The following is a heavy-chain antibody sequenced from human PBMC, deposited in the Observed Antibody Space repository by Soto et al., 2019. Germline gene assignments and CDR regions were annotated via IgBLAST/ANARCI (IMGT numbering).Heavy chain of an antibody. CDR3: VKDESINWYSGHFRH. CDR2: INWNSGSI. V-gene: IGHV3-9*01. D-gene: IGHD6-13*01. J-gene: IGHJ1*01. CDR1: GFTFDDYA. Sequence: EVQLVESGGGLVQPGRSLRLSCAASGFTFDDYAWPWVRQVQGKGLEWVSGINWNSGSIGYADSVKGRFAISRDNAKNSLHLQMNSLRAEDTAFYYCVKDESINWYSGHFRHWGQGTLVTVSS.